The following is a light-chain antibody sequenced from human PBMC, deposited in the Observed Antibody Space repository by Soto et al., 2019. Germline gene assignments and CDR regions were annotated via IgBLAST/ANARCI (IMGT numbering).Light chain of an antibody. Sequence: EIVLTQSPGTLSLSPGERATLSCRASQSVSSTYLAWYQQKPGQAPRLLIYGASSRATGTPDRFSGSGSGTDFTLTINRLEPEDFAVYYCQQYNNWPQTFGQGTRVEI. CDR3: QQYNNWPQT. CDR2: GAS. V-gene: IGKV3-20*01. J-gene: IGKJ1*01. CDR1: QSVSSTY.